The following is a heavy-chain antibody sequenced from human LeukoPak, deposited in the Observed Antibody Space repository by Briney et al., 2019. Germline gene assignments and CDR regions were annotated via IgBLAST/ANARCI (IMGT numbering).Heavy chain of an antibody. CDR2: ISGSGGST. V-gene: IGHV3-23*01. Sequence: PGGSLRLSCAASGFTFSSYAMSWVRQAPGKGLEWVSAISGSGGSTYYADSVKGRFTISRDNSKNTLYLQMNSLRAEDTAVYYXAKSSWLVRVFRFDYWGQGTLVTVSS. CDR1: GFTFSSYA. CDR3: AKSSWLVRVFRFDY. J-gene: IGHJ4*02. D-gene: IGHD6-19*01.